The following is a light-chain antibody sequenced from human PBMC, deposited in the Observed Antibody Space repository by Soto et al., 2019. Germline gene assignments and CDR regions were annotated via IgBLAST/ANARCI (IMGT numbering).Light chain of an antibody. V-gene: IGKV3-20*01. CDR1: QTVITKY. J-gene: IGKJ2*01. CDR3: QHYGDSRYT. CDR2: TIS. Sequence: DMVLTQSPGTLSLSPGERATLSCSASQTVITKYLAWYQQKRGQAPRLLIYTISTRAAGVPDRFSGSGSGTDFTLTINRLEPEDFAVYYCQHYGDSRYTFGQGTKLEIK.